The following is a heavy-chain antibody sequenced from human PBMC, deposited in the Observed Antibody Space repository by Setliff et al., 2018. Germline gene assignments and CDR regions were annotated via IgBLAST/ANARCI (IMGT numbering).Heavy chain of an antibody. J-gene: IGHJ6*02. CDR2: IYTSGTT. CDR1: GASIGSGSHY. V-gene: IGHV4-61*09. CDR3: AREYVVISFVANTHSHYGMDV. Sequence: PSETLSLTCTVSGASIGSGSHYWSWIRQSAERGLEWIGHIYTSGTTDYSSSFKSRVSISADTSKNLVSLKLHSVTAADTAVYYCAREYVVISFVANTHSHYGMDVWGQGTTVTVSS. D-gene: IGHD3-16*01.